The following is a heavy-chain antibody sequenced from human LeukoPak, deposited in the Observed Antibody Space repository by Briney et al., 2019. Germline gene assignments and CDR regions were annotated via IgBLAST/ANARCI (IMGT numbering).Heavy chain of an antibody. CDR3: ARDIVATASQPY. Sequence: SETLSLTCTVSGGSISSTSYYWSWIRQPAGKGLEWIGRIYTSGSTNYNPSLKSRVTISVDTSKNQFSLKLSSVTAADTAVYYCARDIVATASQPYWGQGTLVTVSS. D-gene: IGHD5-12*01. V-gene: IGHV4-61*02. CDR2: IYTSGST. J-gene: IGHJ4*02. CDR1: GGSISSTSYY.